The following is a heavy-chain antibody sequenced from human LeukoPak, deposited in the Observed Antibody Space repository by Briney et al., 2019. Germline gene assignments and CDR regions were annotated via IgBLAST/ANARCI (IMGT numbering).Heavy chain of an antibody. D-gene: IGHD6-19*01. V-gene: IGHV1-2*02. CDR1: GYTFTGYY. Sequence: ASVKVSCKASGYTFTGYYMHWVRQAPGQGLEWMGWINPNSGGTNYAQKFQGRVTMTRDTSISTAYMELSRLRSDDTAVYYCAREPRIAVAGSGFDYWGQGTLVTLSS. J-gene: IGHJ4*02. CDR2: INPNSGGT. CDR3: AREPRIAVAGSGFDY.